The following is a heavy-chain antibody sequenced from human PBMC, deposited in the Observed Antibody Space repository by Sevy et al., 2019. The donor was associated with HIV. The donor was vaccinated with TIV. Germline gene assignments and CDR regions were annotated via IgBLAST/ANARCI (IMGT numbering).Heavy chain of an antibody. Sequence: GGSLRLSCAASGFTFSSYSMNWVRQAPGKGLEWDSSISSSSSYIYYADSVKCRFTISRDNAKNSLYLQMNSLRAEDTAVYYCARIDDRGYFLPNGMDVWGQGTTVTVSS. CDR1: GFTFSSYS. CDR2: ISSSSSYI. CDR3: ARIDDRGYFLPNGMDV. J-gene: IGHJ6*02. D-gene: IGHD6-25*01. V-gene: IGHV3-21*01.